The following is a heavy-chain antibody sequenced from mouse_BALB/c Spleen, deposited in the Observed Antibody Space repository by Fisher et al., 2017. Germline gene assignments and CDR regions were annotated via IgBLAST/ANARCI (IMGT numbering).Heavy chain of an antibody. CDR3: ARDDYDGYWYFDV. J-gene: IGHJ1*01. V-gene: IGHV1-80*01. Sequence: KFKGKATLTADKSSSTAYMQLSSLTSEDSAVYFCARDDYDGYWYFDVWGAGTTVTVSS. D-gene: IGHD2-4*01.